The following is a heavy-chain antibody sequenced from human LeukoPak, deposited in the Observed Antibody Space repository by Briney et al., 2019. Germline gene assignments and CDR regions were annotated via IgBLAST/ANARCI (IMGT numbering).Heavy chain of an antibody. J-gene: IGHJ6*02. V-gene: IGHV3-33*01. CDR1: GFTFSSYG. CDR2: IWYDGSNK. Sequence: GSLRLSCAASGFTFSSYGMHWVRQAPGKGLEWVAVIWYDGSNKYYADSVKGRFTISRDNSKNTLYLQMNSLRAEDTAVYYCARSYYDILTGYYQYGMDVWGQGTTVTVSS. CDR3: ARSYYDILTGYYQYGMDV. D-gene: IGHD3-9*01.